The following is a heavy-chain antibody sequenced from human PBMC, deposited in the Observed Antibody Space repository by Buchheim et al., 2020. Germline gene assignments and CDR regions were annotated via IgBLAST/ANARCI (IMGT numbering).Heavy chain of an antibody. CDR3: ARTRHDSSGWYGGVGYYYGMDV. CDR1: GGSISSYY. Sequence: QEQLQESGPGLVKPSETLSLTCTVSGGSISSYYWSWIRQPPGKGLEWIGYIYYSGSTNYNPSLKSRVTISVDTSKNQFSLKLSSVTAADTAVYYCARTRHDSSGWYGGVGYYYGMDVWGQGTT. CDR2: IYYSGST. J-gene: IGHJ6*02. D-gene: IGHD6-19*01. V-gene: IGHV4-59*01.